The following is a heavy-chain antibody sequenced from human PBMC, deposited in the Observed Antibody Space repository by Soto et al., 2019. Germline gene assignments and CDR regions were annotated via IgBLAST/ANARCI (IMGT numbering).Heavy chain of an antibody. Sequence: TSETLSLTCAVSGGSISSSNWWSWVRQPPGKGLEWIGEIYHSGSTNYNPSLKSRVTISVDKSKNQFSLKLSSVTAADTAVYYCARVPRSYSSGWYYFDYWGQGTLVTVSS. CDR2: IYHSGST. CDR1: GGSISSSNW. CDR3: ARVPRSYSSGWYYFDY. V-gene: IGHV4-4*02. D-gene: IGHD6-19*01. J-gene: IGHJ4*02.